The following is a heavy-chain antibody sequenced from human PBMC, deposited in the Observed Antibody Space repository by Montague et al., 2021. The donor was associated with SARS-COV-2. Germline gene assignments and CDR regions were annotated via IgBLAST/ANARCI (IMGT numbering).Heavy chain of an antibody. CDR3: ARDSFEAPLFFDY. J-gene: IGHJ4*02. CDR2: FYCSLNT. CDR1: GGSISTYY. V-gene: IGHV4-59*01. Sequence: SETLSLTCTVSGGSISTYYWNWIRQSPGKGLEWLGYFYCSLNTNXNPSLKGRLTISVDTSENQVSLNLRSVTAADTAVYYCARDSFEAPLFFDYWGQGILVTVSS. D-gene: IGHD3-16*01.